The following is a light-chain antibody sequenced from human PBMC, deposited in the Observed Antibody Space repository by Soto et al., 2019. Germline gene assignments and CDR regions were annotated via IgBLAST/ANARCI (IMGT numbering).Light chain of an antibody. CDR2: CVS. CDR3: QQYHNTPIT. Sequence: VMTQSPLSMRATXGQPDTLGCKTRQSVGSSYLPWSQPIPRKAPRLXXFCVSSRAAGSPDRFSGSGSATAFTPPINRLEPEDFAVYYCQQYHNTPITFGQGTRLEIK. V-gene: IGKV3-20*01. CDR1: QSVGSSY. J-gene: IGKJ5*01.